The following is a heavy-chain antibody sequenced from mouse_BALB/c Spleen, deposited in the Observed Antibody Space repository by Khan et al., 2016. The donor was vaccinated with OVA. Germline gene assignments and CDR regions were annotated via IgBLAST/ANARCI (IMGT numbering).Heavy chain of an antibody. CDR3: ARGNDHGNSAYAMDY. D-gene: IGHD1-1*01. CDR2: IAPGSGST. CDR1: GYTFTSYW. Sequence: DLVKPGASVKLSCKASGYTFTSYWINWIKQRPGQGLEWIGRIAPGSGSTSYNEMFKDKATLTVDTSSSTAYIQVSSLSSEDSAVYFCARGNDHGNSAYAMDYWGQGTSLTVSS. J-gene: IGHJ4*01. V-gene: IGHV1S41*01.